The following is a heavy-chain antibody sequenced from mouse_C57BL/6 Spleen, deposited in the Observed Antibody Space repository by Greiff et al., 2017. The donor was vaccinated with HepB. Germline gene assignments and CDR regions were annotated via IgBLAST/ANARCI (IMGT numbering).Heavy chain of an antibody. CDR3: ARQETVYYGSSYGYFDV. Sequence: QVQLQQSGAELMKPGASAKLSCKATGYTFTGYWIEWVKQRPGHGLEWIGEILPGSGSTNYNEKFKGKATFTADTSSNTAYMQLSSLTTEDSAIYYCARQETVYYGSSYGYFDVWGTGTTVTVSS. V-gene: IGHV1-9*01. CDR2: ILPGSGST. D-gene: IGHD1-1*01. J-gene: IGHJ1*03. CDR1: GYTFTGYW.